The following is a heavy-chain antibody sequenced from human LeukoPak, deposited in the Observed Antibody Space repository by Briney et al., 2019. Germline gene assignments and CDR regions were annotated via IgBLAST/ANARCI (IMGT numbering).Heavy chain of an antibody. Sequence: GGSLRLSCAASGFTVSNNYISWVRQAPGKGLEWVSVIYSGGSTYYADSVKGRFTMSRDNSKSTLYPQMNSLRAEDTAVYYCARDVVSSGYYRGFDLWGRGTLVTVSS. CDR2: IYSGGST. CDR1: GFTVSNNY. J-gene: IGHJ4*02. D-gene: IGHD3-22*01. V-gene: IGHV3-66*01. CDR3: ARDVVSSGYYRGFDL.